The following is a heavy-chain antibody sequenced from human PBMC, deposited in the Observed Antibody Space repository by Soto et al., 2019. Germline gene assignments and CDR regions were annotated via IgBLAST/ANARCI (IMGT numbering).Heavy chain of an antibody. Sequence: EVQLVETGGGLIQPGGSLRLSCAASGFSISINYMSWVRQALGKGLEWVSIIHSGGNTDYADSVKGRFTVSRDNSKNTVYLQMNSLRAEDTAIYYCASIAVAEGFDPWGQGTLVTVSS. CDR1: GFSISINY. CDR3: ASIAVAEGFDP. CDR2: IHSGGNT. J-gene: IGHJ5*02. V-gene: IGHV3-53*02. D-gene: IGHD6-19*01.